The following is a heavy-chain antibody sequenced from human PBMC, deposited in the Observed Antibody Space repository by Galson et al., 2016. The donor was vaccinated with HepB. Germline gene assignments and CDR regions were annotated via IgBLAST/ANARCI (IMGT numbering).Heavy chain of an antibody. CDR3: AKDANFWSGYPEDAFDM. J-gene: IGHJ3*02. CDR2: ITASGTTT. D-gene: IGHD3-3*01. Sequence: SLRLSCAASGFAFTFYAMNWVRQTPGKGLEWVASITASGTTTPYADSVEGRFTVSRDSSKQMLFLQMNSLRVEDTAVYYCAKDANFWSGYPEDAFDMWGQGTMVTVSS. CDR1: GFAFTFYA. V-gene: IGHV3-23*01.